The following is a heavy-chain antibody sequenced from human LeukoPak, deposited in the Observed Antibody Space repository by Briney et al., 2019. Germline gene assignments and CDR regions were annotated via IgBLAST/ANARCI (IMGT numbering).Heavy chain of an antibody. Sequence: ASVKVSCKASGYTFTSYDINWVRQATGQGLEWMGWMNPNSGNTGYAQKFQGRVTITRNASISTAYMELSSLRSEDTAVYYCARGYLRRYGPNWFDPWGQGTLVTVSS. D-gene: IGHD3-10*01. V-gene: IGHV1-8*03. CDR2: MNPNSGNT. CDR1: GYTFTSYD. CDR3: ARGYLRRYGPNWFDP. J-gene: IGHJ5*02.